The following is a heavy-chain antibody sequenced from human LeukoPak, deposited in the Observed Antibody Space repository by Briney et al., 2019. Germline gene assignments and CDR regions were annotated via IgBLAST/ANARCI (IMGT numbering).Heavy chain of an antibody. CDR1: GGTFSSYA. J-gene: IGHJ5*02. CDR2: IIPIFGTA. CDR3: ARDTIDSSSWFNWFDP. Sequence: ASVKVSCKASGGTFSSYAISWVRQAPGQGLEWMGGIIPIFGTANYAQKFQGRVTITTDESTSTAYMELSSLIAEDTAVYYCARDTIDSSSWFNWFDPWGQGTLVTVSS. V-gene: IGHV1-69*05. D-gene: IGHD6-13*01.